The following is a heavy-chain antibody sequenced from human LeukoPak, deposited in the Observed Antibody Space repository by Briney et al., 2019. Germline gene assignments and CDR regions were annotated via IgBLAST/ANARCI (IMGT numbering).Heavy chain of an antibody. CDR3: ARGPTGTPGYFDY. Sequence: SEPLSLTCAVNGGSFRGYSWSWIRHPPGKGLEWIGEINHSGSTNYNPSLKSRVTISVDTSKNQFSLKLSSVTAADTAVYYCARGPTGTPGYFDYWGQGTLVTVSS. V-gene: IGHV4-34*01. CDR1: GGSFRGYS. D-gene: IGHD1-1*01. J-gene: IGHJ4*02. CDR2: INHSGST.